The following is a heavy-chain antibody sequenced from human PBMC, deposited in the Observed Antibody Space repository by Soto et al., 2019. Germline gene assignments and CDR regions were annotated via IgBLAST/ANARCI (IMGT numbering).Heavy chain of an antibody. Sequence: ASVKVSCKASGYTFTSYAMHWVRQAPGQRLEWIGWINAGKGNTKYSQKLQGRVTITRDTSASTAYMELSSLRSEDTAVYYFASAYYYDSSGYYIYYGMDVWGQGTTVTVSS. CDR3: ASAYYYDSSGYYIYYGMDV. V-gene: IGHV1-3*01. CDR2: INAGKGNT. D-gene: IGHD3-22*01. CDR1: GYTFTSYA. J-gene: IGHJ6*02.